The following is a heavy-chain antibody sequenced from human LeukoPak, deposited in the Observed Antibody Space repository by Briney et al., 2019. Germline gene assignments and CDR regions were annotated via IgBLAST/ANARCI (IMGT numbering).Heavy chain of an antibody. D-gene: IGHD4-17*01. CDR1: GGSISSSSYY. J-gene: IGHJ4*02. V-gene: IGHV4-39*01. CDR2: IYYSGST. CDR3: ARHLNYYGDRTPYFDY. Sequence: SETLSLTCTVSGGSISSSSYYWGWIRQPPGKGLEWIGSIYYSGSTYYNPSLKSRVTISVDTSKNQFSLRLSSVTAADTAVYYCARHLNYYGDRTPYFDYWGQGTLVTVSS.